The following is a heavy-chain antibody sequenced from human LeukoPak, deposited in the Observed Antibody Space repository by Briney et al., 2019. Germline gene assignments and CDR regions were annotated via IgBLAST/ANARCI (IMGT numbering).Heavy chain of an antibody. V-gene: IGHV4-31*03. D-gene: IGHD5-18*01. J-gene: IGHJ2*01. Sequence: TLSLPCTVSGASISSGTYYWSWIRQHPGKGLEWIEYIYYNRSIYYNPSLKSRVTISVDTSKNQFSLKLSSVTAADTAVYYCARDLLDTAMVHYWYFDLWGRGTLVTVSS. CDR1: GASISSGTYY. CDR3: ARDLLDTAMVHYWYFDL. CDR2: IYYNRSI.